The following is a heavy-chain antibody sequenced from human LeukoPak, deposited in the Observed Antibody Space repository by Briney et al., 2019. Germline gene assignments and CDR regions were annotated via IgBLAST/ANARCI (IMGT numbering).Heavy chain of an antibody. J-gene: IGHJ3*02. V-gene: IGHV4-39*01. CDR1: GGSISSSSYY. Sequence: SGTLSLTCTVSGGSISSSSYYWGWIRQPPGKGLEWIGSIYNSGSTYSNPSLKSRVTISVDTSKNQFSLKLSSVTAADTAVYYCSSYNWNDEFAVDIWGQGTMVTVSS. D-gene: IGHD1-1*01. CDR3: SSYNWNDEFAVDI. CDR2: IYNSGST.